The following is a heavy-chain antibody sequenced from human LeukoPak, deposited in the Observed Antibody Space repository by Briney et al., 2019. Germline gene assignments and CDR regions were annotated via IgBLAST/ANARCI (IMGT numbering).Heavy chain of an antibody. Sequence: QPGGSLRLSCAASGFTFSDYYMSWIRQAPGKGLEWVAVIWYDGSNKYYADSVKGRFTISRDNSKNTLYLQMNSLRAEDTAVYYCARETPVVAATPLDYWGQGTLVTVSS. CDR3: ARETPVVAATPLDY. CDR1: GFTFSDYY. J-gene: IGHJ4*02. V-gene: IGHV3-33*08. CDR2: IWYDGSNK. D-gene: IGHD2-15*01.